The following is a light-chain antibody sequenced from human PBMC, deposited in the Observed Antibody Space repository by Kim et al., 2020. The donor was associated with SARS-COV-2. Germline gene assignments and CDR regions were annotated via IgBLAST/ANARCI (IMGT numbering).Light chain of an antibody. CDR2: DAS. CDR1: QGVSSY. CDR3: QQRSNWPL. J-gene: IGKJ5*01. Sequence: SLSPGESATLACRASQGVSSYLAWYQQKPGQAPRLLIYDASNRATGIPARFSGSGSGTDFTLTISSLEPEDFAVYYCQQRSNWPLFGQGTRLEIK. V-gene: IGKV3-11*01.